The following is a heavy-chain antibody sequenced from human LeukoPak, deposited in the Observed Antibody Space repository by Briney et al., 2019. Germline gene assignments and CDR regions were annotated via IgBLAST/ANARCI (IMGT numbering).Heavy chain of an antibody. CDR2: IYTSGST. J-gene: IGHJ4*02. CDR1: GGSISSGSYY. D-gene: IGHD5-18*01. CDR3: ARFPGYSYGPHFDY. V-gene: IGHV4-61*02. Sequence: PSQTLSLTCNVSGGSISSGSYYWSWLRQPAGKGLEWIGRIYTSGSTNYNPSLKSRVTISVDTSKNQFSLKLSSVTAADTAVYYCARFPGYSYGPHFDYWGQGTLVTVSS.